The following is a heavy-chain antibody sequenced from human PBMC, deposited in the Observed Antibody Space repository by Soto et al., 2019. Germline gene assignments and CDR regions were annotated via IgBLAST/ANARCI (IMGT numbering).Heavy chain of an antibody. J-gene: IGHJ4*02. Sequence: PSETMCLTCTVSDGSISSYDWSWIRQPTGKGLEWIGYIYYSGSTNYNPSLKSRATISVDTSKNQFSLKLSSVTAADTAVYSCARVAGSGSFFHHWGQGTLVTVSS. CDR1: DGSISSYD. V-gene: IGHV4-59*12. D-gene: IGHD3-10*01. CDR3: ARVAGSGSFFHH. CDR2: IYYSGST.